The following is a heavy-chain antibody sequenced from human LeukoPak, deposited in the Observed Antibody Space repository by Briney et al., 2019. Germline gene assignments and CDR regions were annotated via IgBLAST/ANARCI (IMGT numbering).Heavy chain of an antibody. J-gene: IGHJ4*01. D-gene: IGHD1-14*01. V-gene: IGHV1-2*02. Sequence: ASVKVSCKASGYTFTGYYMHWVRQAPGQGLEGIGWINPNSGGTNYAQKFQCRVTMTRDTSISTAYMELSRLRSDDTAVYYCARDSNLKPLPYWGQGTLVTGPS. CDR3: ARDSNLKPLPY. CDR2: INPNSGGT. CDR1: GYTFTGYY.